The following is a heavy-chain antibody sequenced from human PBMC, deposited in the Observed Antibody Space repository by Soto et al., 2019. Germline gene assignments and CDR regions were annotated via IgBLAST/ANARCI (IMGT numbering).Heavy chain of an antibody. J-gene: IGHJ3*02. D-gene: IGHD3-22*01. CDR1: GYTLTELS. V-gene: IGHV1-24*01. CDR2: FDPEDGET. CDR3: ATDVEYYDTPSAFDS. Sequence: ASVKVSCKVSGYTLTELSMHWVRQAPGKGLEWMGGFDPEDGETIYAQKFQGRVTMTEDTSTDTAYMELSSLRSEDTAVYYCATDVEYYDTPSAFDSCGQGTMVTVSS.